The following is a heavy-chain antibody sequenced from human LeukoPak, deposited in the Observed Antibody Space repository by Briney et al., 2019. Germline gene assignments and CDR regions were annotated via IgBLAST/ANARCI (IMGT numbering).Heavy chain of an antibody. Sequence: SETLSLTCTVSGYSISSGSYWGWIRQPPGEGLEWIGNIYHTGSTYYNPSLKSRVTISVDTSKNQFSLNLNPVTAADTAVYYCTRRFCGSTSCYFDYWGQGTLVTVSS. D-gene: IGHD2-2*01. V-gene: IGHV4-38-2*02. CDR1: GYSISSGSY. CDR3: TRRFCGSTSCYFDY. J-gene: IGHJ4*02. CDR2: IYHTGST.